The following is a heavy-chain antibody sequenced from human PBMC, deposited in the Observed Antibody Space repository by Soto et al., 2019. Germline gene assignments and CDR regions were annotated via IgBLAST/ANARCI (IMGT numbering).Heavy chain of an antibody. J-gene: IGHJ4*02. CDR3: ATSVNSAMAFDY. CDR2: INPNGGIT. CDR1: GYTFTHYY. D-gene: IGHD5-18*01. V-gene: IGHV1-46*01. Sequence: QVKLMQSGAEVKKPGASVRVSCKASGYTFTHYYIHWVRQAPGQGLEWMGIINPNGGITTYAQKFRAGFTMTRDTSTSTVYLELSSLRSEDSAVYCCATSVNSAMAFDYWGQGTLVAVSS.